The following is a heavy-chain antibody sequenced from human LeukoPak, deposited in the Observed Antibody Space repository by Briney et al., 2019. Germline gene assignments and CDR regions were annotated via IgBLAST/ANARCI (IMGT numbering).Heavy chain of an antibody. J-gene: IGHJ4*02. V-gene: IGHV3-21*01. D-gene: IGHD3-16*02. CDR1: GFTFSNYW. CDR2: ISSSSSYI. Sequence: GGSLRLSCAASGFTFSNYWMSWVRQAPGKGLEWVSSISSSSSYIYYADSVKGRFTISRDNAKNSLYLQMNSLRAEDTAVYYCARDSLVSGPFGGVIVRTDYWGQGTLVTVSS. CDR3: ARDSLVSGPFGGVIVRTDY.